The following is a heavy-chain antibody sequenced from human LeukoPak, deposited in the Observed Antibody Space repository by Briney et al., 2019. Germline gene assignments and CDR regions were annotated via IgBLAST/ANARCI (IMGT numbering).Heavy chain of an antibody. J-gene: IGHJ4*02. V-gene: IGHV4-59*01. CDR3: ARVGDYCFDY. Sequence: SETLSLTCTVSGGSISSYYWSWIRQPPGKGLEWIGYIYYSGSTNYNPSLKSRVPILIDTSKNQFSLKLSSVTAADTAVYYCARVGDYCFDYWGQGTLVTVSS. CDR1: GGSISSYY. CDR2: IYYSGST. D-gene: IGHD2-21*02.